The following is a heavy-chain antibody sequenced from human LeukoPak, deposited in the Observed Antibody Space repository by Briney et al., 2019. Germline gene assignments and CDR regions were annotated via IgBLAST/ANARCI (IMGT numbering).Heavy chain of an antibody. CDR2: IRHDGSYQ. CDR3: AKNRDSSDYPRDFDY. J-gene: IGHJ4*02. V-gene: IGHV3-30*02. D-gene: IGHD6-19*01. Sequence: GGSLRLSCAASRFTFSSYGMHWVRQTPGKGPEWVAFIRHDGSYQQYADSVKGRFTVSRGNSKDTVYLQMNSLRTEDTAVYYCAKNRDSSDYPRDFDYWGQGTLVTVSS. CDR1: RFTFSSYG.